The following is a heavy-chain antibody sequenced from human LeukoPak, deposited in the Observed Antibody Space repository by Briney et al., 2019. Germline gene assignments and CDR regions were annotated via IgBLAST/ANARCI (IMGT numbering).Heavy chain of an antibody. J-gene: IGHJ3*02. CDR3: ARHVGIDENAFDI. CDR1: GGSISSGDYY. Sequence: SQTLSLTCTVSGGSISSGDYYWSWIRQPPGKGLEWIGSMYHSGNTHYNPSLKSRVTMSVDTSKNQFSLNLSSVTAADTAVYYCARHVGIDENAFDIWGQGTMVTVSS. CDR2: MYHSGNT. V-gene: IGHV4-30-2*03. D-gene: IGHD1-26*01.